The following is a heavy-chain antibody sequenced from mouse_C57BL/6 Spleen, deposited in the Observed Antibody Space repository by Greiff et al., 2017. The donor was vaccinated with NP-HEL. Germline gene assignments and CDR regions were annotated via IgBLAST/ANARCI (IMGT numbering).Heavy chain of an antibody. CDR2: IWTGGGT. D-gene: IGHD1-1*01. J-gene: IGHJ1*03. Sequence: VKLVESGPGLVAPSQSLSITCTVSGFSLTSYAISWVRQPPGKGLEWLGVIWTGGGTNYNSALKSRLSISKDNSKSQVFLKMNSLQTDDTARYYCARGGYYGSSPYWYFDVWGTGTTVTVSS. V-gene: IGHV2-9-1*01. CDR3: ARGGYYGSSPYWYFDV. CDR1: GFSLTSYA.